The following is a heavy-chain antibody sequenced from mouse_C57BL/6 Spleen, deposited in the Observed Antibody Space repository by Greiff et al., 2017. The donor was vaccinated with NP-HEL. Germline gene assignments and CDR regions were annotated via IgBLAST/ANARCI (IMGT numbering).Heavy chain of an antibody. CDR1: GYTFTSYW. Sequence: QVQLQQSGAELVKPGASVKLSCKASGYTFTSYWMHWVKQRPGQGLEWIGMIHPNSGSTNYNEKFKSKATLTVDKSSSTAYMQLSSLTSEDSAVYYCARYYGSSPYYFDYWGQGTTLTVSS. CDR2: IHPNSGST. D-gene: IGHD1-1*01. J-gene: IGHJ2*01. V-gene: IGHV1-64*01. CDR3: ARYYGSSPYYFDY.